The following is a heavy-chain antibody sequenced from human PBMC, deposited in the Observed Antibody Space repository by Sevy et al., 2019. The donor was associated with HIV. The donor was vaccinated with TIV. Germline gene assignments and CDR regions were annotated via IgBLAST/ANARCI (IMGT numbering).Heavy chain of an antibody. CDR3: ARPVGYAAS. CDR2: IYPGDSDT. CDR1: GYDFANNW. J-gene: IGHJ5*02. D-gene: IGHD5-12*01. Sequence: GESLKISCRASGYDFANNWIGWVRQMPGEGLEWMGIIYPGDSDTRDTPSFEGRVTISADKSVNTAYLQWSILKAPDTATYYCARPVGYAASWGQGTLVTVSS. V-gene: IGHV5-51*01.